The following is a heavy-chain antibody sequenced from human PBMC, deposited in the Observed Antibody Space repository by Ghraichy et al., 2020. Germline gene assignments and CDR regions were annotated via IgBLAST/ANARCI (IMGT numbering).Heavy chain of an antibody. CDR1: GGSFSGYY. D-gene: IGHD6-13*01. V-gene: IGHV4-34*01. CDR3: ASFYHSSSSY. CDR2: INHSGST. Sequence: TLSLTCAVYGGSFSGYYWSWIRQPPGKGLEWIGEINHSGSTNYNPSLKSRVTISVDTSKNQFSLKLSSVTAADTAVYYCASFYHSSSSYWGQGTLVTVSS. J-gene: IGHJ4*02.